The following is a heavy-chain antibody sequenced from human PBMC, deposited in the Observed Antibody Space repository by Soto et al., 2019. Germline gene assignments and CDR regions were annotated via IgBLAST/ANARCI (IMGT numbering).Heavy chain of an antibody. J-gene: IGHJ6*02. CDR3: AKNGQPPYYYYGMDV. CDR1: GYTFSRYG. Sequence: QGQLVQSGPEVKKPGASVKVSCKASGYTFSRYGISWVRQAPGQGLEWMGWVSGYNGDTKYAQKVQGRVTMTIDTSTYTAYMALRSLTSDATAIYYCAKNGQPPYYYYGMDVWGQGTTVTVSS. D-gene: IGHD2-8*01. V-gene: IGHV1-18*01. CDR2: VSGYNGDT.